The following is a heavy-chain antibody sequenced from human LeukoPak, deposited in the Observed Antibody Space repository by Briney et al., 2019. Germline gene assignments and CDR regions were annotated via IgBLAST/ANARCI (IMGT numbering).Heavy chain of an antibody. CDR1: GFTFDDYA. CDR3: AKDLPDY. Sequence: PGGSLRLSCAASGFTFDDYAMHWVRQAPGKGLEWVSGISWNSGSIGYADSVKGRFTISRDNAKNSLYLQMNSLRAEDTAVYYCAKDLPDYWGQGTLVTVSS. J-gene: IGHJ4*02. V-gene: IGHV3-9*01. CDR2: ISWNSGSI.